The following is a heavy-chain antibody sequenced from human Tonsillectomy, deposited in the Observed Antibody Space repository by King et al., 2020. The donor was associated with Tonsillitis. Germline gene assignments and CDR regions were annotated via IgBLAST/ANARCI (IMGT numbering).Heavy chain of an antibody. Sequence: VQLVESGGGLVKPGGSLRLSCAASGFSFSDYYMSWIRQAPGKGLEWVSYISSSTAYTNYADSVKGRFTISRDNAKNSLYLQMNTLRAEDPAVYYCARYCGTFPPDYYFDSWGQGTLVTVSS. CDR2: ISSSTAYT. V-gene: IGHV3-11*06. CDR1: GFSFSDYY. J-gene: IGHJ4*02. CDR3: ARYCGTFPPDYYFDS. D-gene: IGHD1-26*01.